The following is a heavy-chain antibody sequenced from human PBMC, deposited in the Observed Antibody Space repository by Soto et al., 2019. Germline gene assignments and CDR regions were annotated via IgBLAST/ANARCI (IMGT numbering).Heavy chain of an antibody. J-gene: IGHJ4*02. CDR3: AKTARMTRPRGEFDY. Sequence: GGSLRLSCAASGFIFSSYAMSWVRQAPGKGLEWVSGISDSGEYAYYADSVKGRFSISRDNSKNTLYLQMNSLRDEDAAVYYCAKTARMTRPRGEFDYWGQGTLVTVSS. V-gene: IGHV3-23*01. D-gene: IGHD3-10*01. CDR2: ISDSGEYA. CDR1: GFIFSSYA.